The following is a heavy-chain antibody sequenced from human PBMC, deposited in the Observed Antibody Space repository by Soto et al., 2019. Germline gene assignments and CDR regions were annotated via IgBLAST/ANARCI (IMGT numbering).Heavy chain of an antibody. CDR3: ARSQGSSTSLEIYYYYYYGMDV. CDR2: IIPISDTT. J-gene: IGHJ6*02. CDR1: GGTFSSYA. D-gene: IGHD2-2*01. Sequence: QVQLVQSGAEVKKPGSSVKVSCKASGGTFSSYAISWVRQAPGQGLEWMGGIIPISDTTNYAQKFQGRVTITAAESTSTGYMELSSLRSEDTAVYYCARSQGSSTSLEIYYYYYYGMDVSGQGPTVTVSS. V-gene: IGHV1-69*01.